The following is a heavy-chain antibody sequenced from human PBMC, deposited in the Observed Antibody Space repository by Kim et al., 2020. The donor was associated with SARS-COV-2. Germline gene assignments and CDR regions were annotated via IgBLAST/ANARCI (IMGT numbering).Heavy chain of an antibody. CDR1: GFTFSSYG. CDR2: ISYDGSNK. CDR3: AKEGFQH. J-gene: IGHJ1*01. V-gene: IGHV3-30*18. Sequence: GGSLRLSCAASGFTFSSYGMNWVRQAPGKGLEWVAVISYDGSNKYYADSVKGRFTISRDNSKNTLYLQMNSLRAEDTAVYYCAKEGFQHWGHVILVCFSS.